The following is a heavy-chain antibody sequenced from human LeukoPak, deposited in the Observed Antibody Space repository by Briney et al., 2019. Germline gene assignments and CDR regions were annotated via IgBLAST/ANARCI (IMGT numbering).Heavy chain of an antibody. V-gene: IGHV3-23*01. D-gene: IGHD6-19*01. CDR1: GFTFSSFE. Sequence: QSGGSPRLSCAASGFTFSSFEMSWVRQAPGKGLEWVSAISGSGGSAYYADSVKGRFTISRDNSRNSLSLQMNSLRAEDTALYYCAKTGYSSGWYRIWDYWGQGTLVTVSS. CDR3: AKTGYSSGWYRIWDY. J-gene: IGHJ4*02. CDR2: ISGSGGSA.